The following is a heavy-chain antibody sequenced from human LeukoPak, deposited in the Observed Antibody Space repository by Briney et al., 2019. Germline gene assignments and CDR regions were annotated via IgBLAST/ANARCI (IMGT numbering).Heavy chain of an antibody. CDR2: INPSGGST. J-gene: IGHJ4*02. Sequence: ASVKVSCKASGYTFTNYGISWVRQAPGQGLEWMGIINPSGGSTSYAQKFQGRVTMTRDMSTSTVYMELSSLRAEDTALYYCAKDIGDIGSGWGQGTLVTVSS. V-gene: IGHV1-46*01. D-gene: IGHD3-10*01. CDR3: AKDIGDIGSG. CDR1: GYTFTNYG.